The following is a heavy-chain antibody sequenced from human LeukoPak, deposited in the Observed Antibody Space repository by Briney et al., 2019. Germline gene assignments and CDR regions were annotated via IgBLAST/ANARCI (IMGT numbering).Heavy chain of an antibody. CDR2: ISGSGIST. V-gene: IGHV3-23*01. J-gene: IGHJ4*02. CDR3: AKSTGRYSYDAPGDY. Sequence: GGSLRLSRAASGFTFSSYAMSWVRQAPGKGLEWVSVISGSGISTYYGDSMKGRFTISRDNSKNTLYLQMNGLGAEDTAVYHCAKSTGRYSYDAPGDYWGQGTLVTVSS. D-gene: IGHD5-18*01. CDR1: GFTFSSYA.